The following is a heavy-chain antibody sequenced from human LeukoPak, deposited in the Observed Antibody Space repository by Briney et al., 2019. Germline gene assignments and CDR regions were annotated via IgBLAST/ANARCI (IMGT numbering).Heavy chain of an antibody. J-gene: IGHJ3*02. CDR3: ARDGSGYDDAFDI. Sequence: GGSLRLSCEVSGFTLSSYTMNWVRQAPGKGLEWVSSISSSSSYIYYADSLKGRFTISRDNARNSLYLQMNSLRAEDTAVYYCARDGSGYDDAFDIWGQGTMVTVSS. D-gene: IGHD3-10*01. CDR1: GFTLSSYT. V-gene: IGHV3-21*01. CDR2: ISSSSSYI.